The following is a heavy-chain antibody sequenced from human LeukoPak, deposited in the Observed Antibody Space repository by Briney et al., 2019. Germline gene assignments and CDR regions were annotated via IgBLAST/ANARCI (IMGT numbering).Heavy chain of an antibody. V-gene: IGHV3-23*01. CDR1: GFSFDNFA. D-gene: IGHD5-12*01. CDR3: AKGAYDYIEIAYFDY. Sequence: GGSLRLSCVASGFSFDNFAVNWVRQAPGKGLEWVSLIIGSSGSTFYADSVKGRFTISRDKSKNTLYLQMNSLRAEDTAVYYCAKGAYDYIEIAYFDYWGQGSMVTVSS. J-gene: IGHJ4*02. CDR2: IIGSSGST.